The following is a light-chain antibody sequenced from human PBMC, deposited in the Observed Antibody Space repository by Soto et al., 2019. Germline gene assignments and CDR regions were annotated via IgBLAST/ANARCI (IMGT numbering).Light chain of an antibody. J-gene: IGKJ4*01. CDR2: PAS. Sequence: IQLTQSPSSLSPSVGDRVTTTCRARQGISSYLAGSQQKPGKAPNPLIYPASTLQSGFPARFSGSGSGIDFTLTISSLQPEDFATYCCQQLNSMPLTFGGGTKVEIK. CDR3: QQLNSMPLT. CDR1: QGISSY. V-gene: IGKV1-9*01.